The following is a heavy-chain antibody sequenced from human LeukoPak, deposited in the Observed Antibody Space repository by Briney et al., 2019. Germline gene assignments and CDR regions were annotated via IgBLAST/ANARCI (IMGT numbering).Heavy chain of an antibody. CDR1: GFPFSSYA. Sequence: GGSLRLSCSASGFPFSSYAMNWVRQAPGKGLEWVSYISSSGSTIYYADSVKGRFTISRDNAKNSLYLQMNSLRAEATAVYYCARQYSSAWNQDYWGQGTLVTVSS. D-gene: IGHD6-19*01. CDR3: ARQYSSAWNQDY. V-gene: IGHV3-48*03. J-gene: IGHJ4*02. CDR2: ISSSGSTI.